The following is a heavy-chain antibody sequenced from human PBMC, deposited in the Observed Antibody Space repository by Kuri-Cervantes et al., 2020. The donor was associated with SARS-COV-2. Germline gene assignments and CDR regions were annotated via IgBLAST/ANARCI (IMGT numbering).Heavy chain of an antibody. Sequence: SETLSPTCTVSGGSISSSSYYWVWIRQPPGKGLEWIGSIYYSGSTYYNPSLKSRVTISVDTSKNQFSLKLSSVTAADTAVYYCARESSSSWYWFDPWGQGTLVTVSS. J-gene: IGHJ5*02. CDR2: IYYSGST. V-gene: IGHV4-39*07. CDR3: ARESSSSWYWFDP. D-gene: IGHD6-13*01. CDR1: GGSISSSSYY.